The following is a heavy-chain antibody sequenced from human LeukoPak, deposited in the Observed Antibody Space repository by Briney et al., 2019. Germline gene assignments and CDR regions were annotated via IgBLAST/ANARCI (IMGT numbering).Heavy chain of an antibody. Sequence: ASVKVSCKASGYTFTGYYMHWVRQAPGQGLEWMGWINPNSGGTNYAQKFQGRVTMTRDTSINTAYMELSRLRSDDTAVYYCARTKIVEYLGLFDPWGQGTPVTVSS. V-gene: IGHV1-2*02. J-gene: IGHJ5*02. CDR1: GYTFTGYY. CDR2: INPNSGGT. CDR3: ARTKIVEYLGLFDP. D-gene: IGHD3-22*01.